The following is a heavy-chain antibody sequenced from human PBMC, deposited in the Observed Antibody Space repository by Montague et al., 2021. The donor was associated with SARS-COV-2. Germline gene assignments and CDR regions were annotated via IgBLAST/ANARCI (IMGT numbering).Heavy chain of an antibody. J-gene: IGHJ4*02. D-gene: IGHD7-27*01. CDR3: ASVNTAGAY. Sequence: ETLSLTCTVSGGSVSSGSYYWSWIRQPPGKGLEWIGYIYYSGSTNYNPSLESRVTISVDTSKNQFSLKLSSVTAADTAVYYCASVNTAGAYWGQGTLVTVSS. CDR2: IYYSGST. CDR1: GGSVSSGSYY. V-gene: IGHV4-61*01.